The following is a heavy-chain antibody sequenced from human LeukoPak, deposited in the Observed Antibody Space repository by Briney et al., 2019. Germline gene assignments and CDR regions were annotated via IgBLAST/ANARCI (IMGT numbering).Heavy chain of an antibody. CDR3: ARTVVTLRDYYYYGMDV. CDR1: GGTFRSYA. J-gene: IGHJ6*02. V-gene: IGHV1-69*13. Sequence: SVKVSCKASGGTFRSYAISWVRQAPGQGLEWMGGIIPIFGTANYAQKFQGRVTITADESTSTAYMELSSLRSEDTAVYYCARTVVTLRDYYYYGMDVWGQGTTVTVSS. D-gene: IGHD4-23*01. CDR2: IIPIFGTA.